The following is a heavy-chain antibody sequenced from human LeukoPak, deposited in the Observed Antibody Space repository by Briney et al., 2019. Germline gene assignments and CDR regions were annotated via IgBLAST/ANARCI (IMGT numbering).Heavy chain of an antibody. CDR1: GGTIITNW. CDR2: IYHSGST. CDR3: ARAAGVVYNWFAP. D-gene: IGHD2-8*02. J-gene: IGHJ5*01. V-gene: IGHV4-4*02. Sequence: SETLSLTCVVSGGTIITNWWSWVRQPPGKGLEWIGEIYHSGSTHYNPSLKSRVIISVEKSKNQFSLNLNSVTAADTAVYYCARAAGVVYNWFAPWGQGTTVTVSS.